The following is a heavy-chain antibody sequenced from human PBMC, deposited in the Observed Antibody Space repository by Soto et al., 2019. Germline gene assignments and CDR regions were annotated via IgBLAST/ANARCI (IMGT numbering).Heavy chain of an antibody. D-gene: IGHD3-3*01. CDR3: ARSGSLWSGLYYMDV. CDR1: GGSISTRSSY. CDR2: IYYSGST. J-gene: IGHJ6*03. Sequence: PSETLSLTCTVSGGSISTRSSYWGWIRQPPGKGLEWIGYIYYSGSTNYNPSLKSRVTISVDTSKNQFSLKLSSVTAADTAVYYCARSGSLWSGLYYMDVWGKGTTVTVSS. V-gene: IGHV4-61*05.